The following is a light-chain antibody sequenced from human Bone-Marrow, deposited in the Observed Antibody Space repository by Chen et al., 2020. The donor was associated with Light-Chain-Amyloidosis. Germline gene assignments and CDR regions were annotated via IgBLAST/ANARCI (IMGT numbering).Light chain of an antibody. V-gene: IGLV3-21*02. CDR1: DIGSKS. J-gene: IGLJ2*01. CDR2: DDT. Sequence: SYVLTQAPSVSAAPGQTATIFCGGNDIGSKSLHWYQQRPGQAPVLIVYDDTDRPSGIPARFSGSNSGRTASLPISRVEARDEADYYCHVWDENSDQHVFGGWTKLTAL. CDR3: HVWDENSDQHV.